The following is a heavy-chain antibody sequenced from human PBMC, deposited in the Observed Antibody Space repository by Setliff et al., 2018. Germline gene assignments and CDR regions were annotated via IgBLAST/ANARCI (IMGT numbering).Heavy chain of an antibody. CDR3: AREGVDTRSSTDYRYYMDV. D-gene: IGHD5-18*01. J-gene: IGHJ6*03. CDR1: GGTFSSYG. Sequence: ASVKVSCKASGGTFSSYGISWVRQAPGQGLEWMGGTIPMFGTTDYARKFQDRVTIITDESTSTAYMELSSLRTEDTAVYYCAREGVDTRSSTDYRYYMDVWGKGTTVTVSS. V-gene: IGHV1-69*05. CDR2: TIPMFGTT.